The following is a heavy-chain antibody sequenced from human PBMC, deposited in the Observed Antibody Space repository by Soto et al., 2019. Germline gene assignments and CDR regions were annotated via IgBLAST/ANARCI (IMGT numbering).Heavy chain of an antibody. V-gene: IGHV1-69*02. J-gene: IGHJ4*02. Sequence: ASVKVSCKASGGTFSSYTISWVRQAPGQGLEWMGRIIPILGIANYAQKFQGRVTITADKSTSTAYMELSSLRSEDTAVYYCAKAGEGQWELRTPDYYFDYWGQGTLVTVSS. D-gene: IGHD1-26*01. CDR1: GGTFSSYT. CDR3: AKAGEGQWELRTPDYYFDY. CDR2: IIPILGIA.